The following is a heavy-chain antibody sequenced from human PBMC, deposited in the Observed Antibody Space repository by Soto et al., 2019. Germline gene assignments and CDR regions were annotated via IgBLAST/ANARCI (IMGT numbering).Heavy chain of an antibody. CDR2: IYYSGST. Sequence: QVQLQESGPGLVKPSETLSLTCTVSGGSVSSGSYYWSWIRQPPGKGLEWIGYIYYSGSTNYNPSLTSRVTISVDTSKNQFSLKLSSVTAADTAVYYCARDTTIFGVVIPLTDYYGMDVWGQGTTVTVSS. CDR3: ARDTTIFGVVIPLTDYYGMDV. CDR1: GGSVSSGSYY. D-gene: IGHD3-3*01. V-gene: IGHV4-61*01. J-gene: IGHJ6*02.